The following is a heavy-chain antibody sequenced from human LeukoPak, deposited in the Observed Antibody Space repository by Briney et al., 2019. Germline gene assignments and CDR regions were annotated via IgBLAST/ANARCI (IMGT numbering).Heavy chain of an antibody. V-gene: IGHV3-21*01. CDR2: ISSSSSYI. CDR3: ARDSREPGEI. CDR1: GFTFSSYS. Sequence: KPGGSLRLSCAASGFTFSSYSITWVRQAPGEGLEWVSSISSSSSYIYYADSVKGRFTISRDNAKNSLYLQMNSLRAEDTAVYYCARDSREPGEIWGQGTLVTVSS. D-gene: IGHD1-26*01. J-gene: IGHJ4*02.